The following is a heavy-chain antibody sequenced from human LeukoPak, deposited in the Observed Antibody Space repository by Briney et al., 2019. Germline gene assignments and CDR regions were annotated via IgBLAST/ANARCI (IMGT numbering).Heavy chain of an antibody. CDR1: GYTFISYY. CDR2: ISAYNGNT. J-gene: IGHJ4*02. V-gene: IGHV1-18*04. Sequence: GASVKVSCKASGYTFISYYMHWVRQAPGQGLEWMGWISAYNGNTNYAQKLQGRVTMTTDTSTSTAYMELRSLRSDDTAVYYCARASSPPDYWGQGTLVTVSS. CDR3: ARASSPPDY.